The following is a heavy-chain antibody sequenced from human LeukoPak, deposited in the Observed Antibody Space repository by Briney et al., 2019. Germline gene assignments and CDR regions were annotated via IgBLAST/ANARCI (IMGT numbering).Heavy chain of an antibody. CDR3: ARGHYYDSSGYYYAGAFDI. CDR2: ISSSSSYI. D-gene: IGHD3-22*01. V-gene: IGHV3-21*01. CDR1: GFTFSSYS. J-gene: IGHJ3*02. Sequence: GGSLRLSCAASGFTFSSYSMNWVRQAPGKGLEWVSSISSSSSYIYYADSVKGRFTISRDNSKNTLYLQMNSLRAEDTAVYYCARGHYYDSSGYYYAGAFDIWGQGTMVTVSS.